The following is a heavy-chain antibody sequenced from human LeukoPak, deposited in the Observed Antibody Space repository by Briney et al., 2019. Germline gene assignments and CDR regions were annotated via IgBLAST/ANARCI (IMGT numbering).Heavy chain of an antibody. D-gene: IGHD2/OR15-2a*01. CDR2: ISSNGGST. CDR3: VKYWNWAAFDY. J-gene: IGHJ4*02. CDR1: GFTFSSYA. Sequence: GGSLRLSCSASGFTFSSYAMHWVRQAPGKGLEYVSGISSNGGSTYYADSVKGRFTISRDNSKNTLYLQMSSLRAEDTAVYYCVKYWNWAAFDYWGQGTLVTISS. V-gene: IGHV3-64D*09.